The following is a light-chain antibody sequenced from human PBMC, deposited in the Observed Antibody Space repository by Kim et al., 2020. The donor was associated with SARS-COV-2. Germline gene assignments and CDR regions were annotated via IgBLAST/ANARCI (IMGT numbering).Light chain of an antibody. CDR2: DAS. CDR3: QQFNSYPLT. CDR1: QGISSA. Sequence: AIQLTQSPSSLSASVGDRVTITCRASQGISSALAWYQQKRGKAPKLLIYDASSLESGVPSRFSGSGSGTDFTLTISSLQPEDFATYYCQQFNSYPLTFGGGTKVDIK. J-gene: IGKJ4*01. V-gene: IGKV1-13*02.